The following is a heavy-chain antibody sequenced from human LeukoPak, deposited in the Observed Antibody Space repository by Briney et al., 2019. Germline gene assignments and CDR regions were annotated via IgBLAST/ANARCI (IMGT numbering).Heavy chain of an antibody. V-gene: IGHV5-51*01. J-gene: IGHJ4*02. Sequence: GESLKISCKFSVYSFTSYLIGWARQMPGKGLEWMGIIYPGDSATKYSPSFQGQVTISADKSITTTYLQWSSLKASDTAIYYCARRSSIATRLFDFWGQGTLVTVSS. CDR1: VYSFTSYL. D-gene: IGHD6-6*01. CDR2: IYPGDSAT. CDR3: ARRSSIATRLFDF.